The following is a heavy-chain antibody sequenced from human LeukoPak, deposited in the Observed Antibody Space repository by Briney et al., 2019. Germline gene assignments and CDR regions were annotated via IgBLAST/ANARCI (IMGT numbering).Heavy chain of an antibody. D-gene: IGHD1-26*01. CDR1: GVSISTYY. V-gene: IGHV4-59*01. Sequence: PSETLSLTCSVSGVSISTYYWIWIRQPPAKGLEWMGFFPYSGSTKYNPSLKSRVTMSVDTSKNQFSLKLNSVTAADTAVYYCARMYSGTSYYFDYWGQGTLVTVSS. J-gene: IGHJ4*02. CDR3: ARMYSGTSYYFDY. CDR2: FPYSGST.